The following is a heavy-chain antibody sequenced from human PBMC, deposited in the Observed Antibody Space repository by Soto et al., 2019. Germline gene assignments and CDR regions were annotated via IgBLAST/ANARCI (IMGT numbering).Heavy chain of an antibody. D-gene: IGHD3-16*01. CDR1: GGSIISGGHS. Sequence: TLSIAFTVSGGSIISGGHSWSWIRQPPGKGLEWIGYISHSGSTSYNPSLKSRVTISIDRSQNQFSLSLNSVTAADTAVYYCAREGDCAYDVCYGNYSEPLGQGTLV. J-gene: IGHJ5*02. V-gene: IGHV4-30-2*01. CDR2: ISHSGST. CDR3: AREGDCAYDVCYGNYSEP.